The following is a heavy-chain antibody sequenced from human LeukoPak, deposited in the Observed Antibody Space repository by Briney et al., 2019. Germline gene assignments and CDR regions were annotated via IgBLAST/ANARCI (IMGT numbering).Heavy chain of an antibody. Sequence: SVTVSFTDSGGTFTIYAISWVRQAPGQGGEWMGRIIPILGIATYAQKFQGRVTITAHKSTSTAYMELSSLRSEDTAVYYCARKVGGLGNWFDPWGQGTLVTVSS. V-gene: IGHV1-69*04. CDR3: ARKVGGLGNWFDP. CDR2: IIPILGIA. CDR1: GGTFTIYA. D-gene: IGHD2-2*01. J-gene: IGHJ5*02.